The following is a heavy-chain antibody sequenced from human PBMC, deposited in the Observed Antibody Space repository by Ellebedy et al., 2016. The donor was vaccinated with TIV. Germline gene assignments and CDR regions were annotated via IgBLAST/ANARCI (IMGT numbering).Heavy chain of an antibody. CDR1: GFTFSRHA. D-gene: IGHD3-22*01. V-gene: IGHV3-23*01. CDR3: AKGQQSWLYLKEY. CDR2: ISGSGGDT. J-gene: IGHJ4*02. Sequence: GESLKISCAASGFTFSRHAMNWVRQAPGKGLEWVAVISGSGGDTWYADSVKGRFTISRDNSKNTLYLKLNSLREEDTATYYCAKGQQSWLYLKEYWGRGTLVTVSS.